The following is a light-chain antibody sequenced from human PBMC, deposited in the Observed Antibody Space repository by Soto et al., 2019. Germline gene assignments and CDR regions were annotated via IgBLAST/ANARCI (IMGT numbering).Light chain of an antibody. J-gene: IGKJ1*01. CDR1: QNIGTW. Sequence: DIQLTQSPSTLSASVGDRVTITCRASQNIGTWLAWYQHRPGEGPKLLIHVASTLESGVPSRFSGGGSATEFSLTINSLESGDSGTYHCQQYATYSPSTFGQGTTVEIK. CDR3: QQYATYSPST. CDR2: VAS. V-gene: IGKV1-5*01.